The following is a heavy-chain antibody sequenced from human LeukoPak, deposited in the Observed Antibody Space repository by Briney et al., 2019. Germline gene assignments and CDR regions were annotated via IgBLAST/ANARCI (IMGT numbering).Heavy chain of an antibody. CDR2: MNPNSGNT. CDR3: ARLGSSGAYYDMLTGYVNWFDP. D-gene: IGHD3-9*01. Sequence: ASVKVSCKASGYTFTSYDINWVRQATGQGLEWMGWMNPNSGNTGYAQKFQGRVIMTRNTSISTAYMELSSLRSEDTAVYYCARLGSSGAYYDMLTGYVNWFDPWGQGTLVTVSS. CDR1: GYTFTSYD. V-gene: IGHV1-8*01. J-gene: IGHJ5*02.